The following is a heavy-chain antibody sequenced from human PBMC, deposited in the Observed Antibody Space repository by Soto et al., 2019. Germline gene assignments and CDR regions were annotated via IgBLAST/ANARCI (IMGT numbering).Heavy chain of an antibody. V-gene: IGHV1-69*13. Sequence: GASVKVSCKASGGTFSSYAISWVRQAPGQGLEWMGGIIPIFGTANYAQKFQGRVTITADESTSTAYMELSSLRSEDTAVYYCARERVIAARPHFDYWGQGTLVTVSS. D-gene: IGHD6-6*01. J-gene: IGHJ4*02. CDR2: IIPIFGTA. CDR1: GGTFSSYA. CDR3: ARERVIAARPHFDY.